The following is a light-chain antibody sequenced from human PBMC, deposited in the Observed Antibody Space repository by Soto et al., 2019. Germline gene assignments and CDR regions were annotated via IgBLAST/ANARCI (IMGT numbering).Light chain of an antibody. Sequence: DIQMTQSPSSLSASEGDRVTITCRASQSIGKHLNWYQQKPGKAPKFLIYAASNLQSGVPSRFSGSGSGTDFTLTVNSLQPEDFATYYCQQGYTSAITFGQGTRLEIK. V-gene: IGKV1-39*01. CDR3: QQGYTSAIT. J-gene: IGKJ5*01. CDR2: AAS. CDR1: QSIGKH.